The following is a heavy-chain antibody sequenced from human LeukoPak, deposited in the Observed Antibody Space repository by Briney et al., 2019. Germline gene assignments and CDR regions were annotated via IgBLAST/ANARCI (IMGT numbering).Heavy chain of an antibody. J-gene: IGHJ4*02. Sequence: GGSLRLSCAASGFTFSNYYMNWVRQAPGKGLEWVSYISQTGTTISYADSVKGRFTLSRDNARNSLYLQMNSLRAEDTALYYCASHNYYGSGTDYWGQGTLVTVSS. CDR1: GFTFSNYY. D-gene: IGHD3-10*01. CDR3: ASHNYYGSGTDY. V-gene: IGHV3-11*01. CDR2: ISQTGTTI.